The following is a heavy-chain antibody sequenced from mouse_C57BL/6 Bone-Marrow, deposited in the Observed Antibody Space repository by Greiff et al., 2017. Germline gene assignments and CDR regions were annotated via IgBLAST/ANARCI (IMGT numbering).Heavy chain of an antibody. J-gene: IGHJ4*01. V-gene: IGHV1-42*01. CDR1: GYSFTGYY. Sequence: VQLQQSGPELVKPGASVTISCKASGYSFTGYYMNWVKQSPEKSLAWIGEINPSTGGTTYNQKIKTKATLNVDNSSSTASMQLKSLTSEDSAVYYCARKYGNYENAIDYWGQGTSVTVSS. CDR3: ARKYGNYENAIDY. D-gene: IGHD2-10*02. CDR2: INPSTGGT.